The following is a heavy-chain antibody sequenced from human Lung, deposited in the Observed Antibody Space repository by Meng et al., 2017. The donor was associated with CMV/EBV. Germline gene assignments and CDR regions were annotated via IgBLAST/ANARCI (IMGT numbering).Heavy chain of an antibody. Sequence: QVQLVQSGAEVKKPGASVKVSCKASGYSFTTYAMHWVRQAAGQRLGWMGWINAGNGNTKYSEKFQSRVTITRDTAASTAYMELSSLRSEDTAVYYCARTGCSSSSCYDYWGQGTLVTVSS. V-gene: IGHV1-3*01. J-gene: IGHJ4*02. CDR2: INAGNGNT. D-gene: IGHD2-2*01. CDR1: GYSFTTYA. CDR3: ARTGCSSSSCYDY.